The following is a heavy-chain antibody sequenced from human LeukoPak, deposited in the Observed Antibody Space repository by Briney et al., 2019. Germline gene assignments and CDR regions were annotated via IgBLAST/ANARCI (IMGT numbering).Heavy chain of an antibody. Sequence: GASVKVSCKASGYTFASYGISWVRRAPGQGLEWMGWISAYNGNTNYAQKLQGRVTMITDTSTSTAYMELRSLRSDDTAVYYCARDATDSSGWPGWDYYYYGMDVWGQGTTVTVSS. CDR3: ARDATDSSGWPGWDYYYYGMDV. CDR2: ISAYNGNT. D-gene: IGHD6-19*01. V-gene: IGHV1-18*01. J-gene: IGHJ6*02. CDR1: GYTFASYG.